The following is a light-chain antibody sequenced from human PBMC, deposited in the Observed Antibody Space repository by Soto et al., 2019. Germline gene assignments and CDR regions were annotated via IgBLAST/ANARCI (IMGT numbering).Light chain of an antibody. Sequence: QSVLTQPASVSGSPGQSITIYCTGTRSDIGGYNYVSWYQQHPGKAPKLMLYEVSNRPSGVSNRFSGSKSGNTASLTISGLQAADEADYYCNSYTSSSTLYVFGTGTKLTVL. CDR2: EVS. V-gene: IGLV2-14*01. CDR1: RSDIGGYNY. CDR3: NSYTSSSTLYV. J-gene: IGLJ1*01.